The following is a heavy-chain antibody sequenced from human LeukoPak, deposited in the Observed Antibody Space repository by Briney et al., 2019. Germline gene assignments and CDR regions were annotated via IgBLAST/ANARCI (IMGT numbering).Heavy chain of an antibody. CDR2: INHSGST. CDR3: ARGPYYYGSGTRRWFDP. J-gene: IGHJ5*02. D-gene: IGHD3-10*01. CDR1: GGSFSGYY. Sequence: SETLSLTCAVYGGSFSGYYWSWIRQPPGKGLEWIREINHSGSTNYNPSLKSRVTISVDTSKNQFSLKLSSVTAADTAVYYCARGPYYYGSGTRRWFDPWGQGTLVTVSS. V-gene: IGHV4-34*01.